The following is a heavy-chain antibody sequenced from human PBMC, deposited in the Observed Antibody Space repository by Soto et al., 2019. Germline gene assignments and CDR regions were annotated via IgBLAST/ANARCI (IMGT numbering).Heavy chain of an antibody. CDR1: GYTFTYSY. Sequence: GTSVKVSCKDSGYTFTYSYLHWVRQAPGQALEWMGWITPFNGNTNYAQKFQDRVTITRDRSMSTAYMELSSLRSEDTAMYYCARQLSSHSSGIDAFDIWGQGTMVTVSS. CDR3: ARQLSSHSSGIDAFDI. D-gene: IGHD6-19*01. CDR2: ITPFNGNT. J-gene: IGHJ3*02. V-gene: IGHV1-45*02.